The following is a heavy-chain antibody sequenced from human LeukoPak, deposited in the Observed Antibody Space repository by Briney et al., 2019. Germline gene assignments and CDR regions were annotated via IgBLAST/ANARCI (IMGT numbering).Heavy chain of an antibody. CDR2: IYYSGST. J-gene: IGHJ4*02. V-gene: IGHV4-39*07. CDR1: GGSISSSSYY. CDR3: ARSPKEWLLPYYFDY. Sequence: SETLSLTCTVSGGSISSSSYYWGWIRQPPGKGLEWIGSIYYSGSTYYNPSLKSRVTISVDTSKNQFSLKLSSVTAADTAVYYCARSPKEWLLPYYFDYWGRGTLVTVSS. D-gene: IGHD3-22*01.